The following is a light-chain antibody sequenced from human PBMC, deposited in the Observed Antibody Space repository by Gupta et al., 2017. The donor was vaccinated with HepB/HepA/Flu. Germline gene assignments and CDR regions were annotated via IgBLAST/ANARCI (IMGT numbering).Light chain of an antibody. V-gene: IGLV2-11*01. CDR2: DVS. Sequence: QSALTQPRSVSESPGQSVTISCTGTSSDVGSYNYVSWYQQHPGEAPKVMIYDVSKRPSGVPDRFSGSKSGNTASLTISGLQAEDEADYYCCSYAGSYTWVFGGGTKLTGL. J-gene: IGLJ3*02. CDR1: SSDVGSYNY. CDR3: CSYAGSYTWV.